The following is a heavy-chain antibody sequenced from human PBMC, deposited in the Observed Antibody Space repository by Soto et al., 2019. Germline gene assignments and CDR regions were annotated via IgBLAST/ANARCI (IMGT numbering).Heavy chain of an antibody. CDR2: IYYSGST. CDR1: GGSISSYY. Sequence: SSETLSLTCTVSGGSISSYYLSWIRQPPGKGLEWIGYIYYSGSTNYNPSLKSRVTISVDTSKNQFSLKLSSVTAADTAVYYCARQVGTNWFDPWGQGTLVTVSS. J-gene: IGHJ5*02. CDR3: ARQVGTNWFDP. V-gene: IGHV4-59*08. D-gene: IGHD1-26*01.